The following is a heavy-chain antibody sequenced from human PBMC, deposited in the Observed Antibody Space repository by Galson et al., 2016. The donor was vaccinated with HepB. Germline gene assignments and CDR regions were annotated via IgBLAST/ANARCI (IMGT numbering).Heavy chain of an antibody. V-gene: IGHV4-39*01. CDR3: ATYLGGIVRASDY. J-gene: IGHJ4*02. Sequence: ETLSLTCTVSGGSISSSHCYCGWIRQPPGKGLEWIGNVYYSGSTYYNPSLKSRVTISVDTSKNQFSLKLTSVTAADTAVYYCATYLGGIVRASDYWGQGTLVTVSS. CDR2: VYYSGST. CDR1: GGSISSSHCY. D-gene: IGHD1-26*01.